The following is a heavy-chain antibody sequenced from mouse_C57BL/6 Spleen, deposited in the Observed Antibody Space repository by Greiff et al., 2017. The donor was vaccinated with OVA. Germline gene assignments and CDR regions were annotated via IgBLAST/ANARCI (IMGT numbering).Heavy chain of an antibody. V-gene: IGHV1-26*01. J-gene: IGHJ2*01. CDR3: APPRDY. CDR2: IHPNNGGT. CDR1: GYTFTDYY. Sequence: VQLQQSGPELVKPGASVKISCKASGYTFTDYYMNWVKQSHGKSLEWIGDIHPNNGGTSYNQKFKGKATLTVDKSSSTAYMDLRSLTSEDSSVYYCAPPRDYWGQGTLLTVSS.